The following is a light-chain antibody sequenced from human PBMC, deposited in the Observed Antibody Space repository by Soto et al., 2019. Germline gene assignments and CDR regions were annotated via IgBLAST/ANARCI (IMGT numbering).Light chain of an antibody. Sequence: EIVLTQSPGTLSLSPGERATLSCRASQSVSSSYLAWYKQKPGQAPRVLIYGASSRATGIPDRFSGSGSGTDFTLTISRLEPEDIGVYYCQQYGSSPLTFGQGTKVEIK. CDR3: QQYGSSPLT. CDR2: GAS. CDR1: QSVSSSY. J-gene: IGKJ1*01. V-gene: IGKV3-20*01.